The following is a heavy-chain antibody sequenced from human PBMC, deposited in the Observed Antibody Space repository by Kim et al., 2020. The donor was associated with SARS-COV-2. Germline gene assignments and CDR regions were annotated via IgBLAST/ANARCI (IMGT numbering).Heavy chain of an antibody. V-gene: IGHV4-59*13. Sequence: SETLSLTCTVSGGSISSYYWSWIRQPPGKGLEWIGYIYYSGSTNYNPSLKSRVTISVDTSKNQFSLKLSSVTAADTAVYYCARVRYSYGYTYDYWGQGT. J-gene: IGHJ4*02. D-gene: IGHD5-18*01. CDR1: GGSISSYY. CDR2: IYYSGST. CDR3: ARVRYSYGYTYDY.